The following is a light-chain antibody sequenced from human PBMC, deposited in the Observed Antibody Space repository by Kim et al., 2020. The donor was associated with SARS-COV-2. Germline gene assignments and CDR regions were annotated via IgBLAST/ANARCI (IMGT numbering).Light chain of an antibody. V-gene: IGKV3-20*01. CDR3: QQYGSSPFT. CDR1: QSVSSSY. CDR2: GAS. Sequence: SPGERATLSCRASQSVSSSYLAWYQQKPGQAPRLLIYGASSRATGIPDRFSGSGSGTDFTLTISRLEPEDFAVYYCQQYGSSPFTFGPGIKVDIK. J-gene: IGKJ3*01.